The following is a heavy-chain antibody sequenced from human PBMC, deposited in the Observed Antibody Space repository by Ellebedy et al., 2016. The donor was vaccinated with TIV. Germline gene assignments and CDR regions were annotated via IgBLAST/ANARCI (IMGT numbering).Heavy chain of an antibody. V-gene: IGHV1-2*02. D-gene: IGHD1-1*01. CDR1: GYTFTGYY. CDR2: INPNSGGT. Sequence: ASVKVSXKASGYTFTGYYMHWVRQAPGQGLEWMGWINPNSGGTNYAQKLQGRVTMTTDTSTSTAYMELRSLRSDDTAVYYCARDGNWNDEVPWFDPWGQGTLVTVSS. CDR3: ARDGNWNDEVPWFDP. J-gene: IGHJ5*02.